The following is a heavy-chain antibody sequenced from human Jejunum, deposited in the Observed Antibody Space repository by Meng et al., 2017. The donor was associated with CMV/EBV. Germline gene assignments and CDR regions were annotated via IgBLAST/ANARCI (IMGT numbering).Heavy chain of an antibody. CDR2: VYYSGST. D-gene: IGHD2-2*01. J-gene: IGHJ2*01. CDR1: SWGSY. CDR3: ARAGRDCSRTSCSNWSFDL. V-gene: IGHV4-61*08. Sequence: SWGSYSTWIRPPPGTGLDWIWYVYYSGSTNYHPSLKGRVTVSLDTSKNPFSLKMNSVTAADTAVYYCARAGRDCSRTSCSNWSFDLWGRGTLVTVSS.